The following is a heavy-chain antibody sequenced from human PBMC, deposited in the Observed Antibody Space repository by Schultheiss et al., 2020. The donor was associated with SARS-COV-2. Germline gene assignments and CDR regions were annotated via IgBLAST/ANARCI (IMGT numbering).Heavy chain of an antibody. J-gene: IGHJ4*02. D-gene: IGHD3-10*01. CDR1: GGSISSSSYY. CDR3: ARNPHYGLAQSFDY. Sequence: SETLSLTCTVSGGSISSSSYYWGWIRQPPGKGLEWIGRIYTSGSTNYNPSLKSRVTISVDTSKNQFSLKLSSVTAADTAVYYCARNPHYGLAQSFDYWGQGTLVTVSS. CDR2: IYTSGST. V-gene: IGHV4-61*02.